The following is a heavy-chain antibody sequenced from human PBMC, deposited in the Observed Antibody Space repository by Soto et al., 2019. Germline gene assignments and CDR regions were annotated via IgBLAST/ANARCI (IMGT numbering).Heavy chain of an antibody. V-gene: IGHV3-21*01. CDR1: GFNFEVYS. D-gene: IGHD3-10*01. J-gene: IGHJ6*03. CDR3: ARDFFGSGPDYSSDV. Sequence: GGSLRLSCAASGFNFEVYSMNWVRQTPVKGLEWVSSISRGSRFLHYADSIKGRFTISRDDAESSLHLQIDSLRAEDTAVYFCARDFFGSGPDYSSDVWGTGPTVTVSS. CDR2: ISRGSRFL.